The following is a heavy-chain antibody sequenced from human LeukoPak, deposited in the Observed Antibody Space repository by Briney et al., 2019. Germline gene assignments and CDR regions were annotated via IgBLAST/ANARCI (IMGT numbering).Heavy chain of an antibody. V-gene: IGHV3-48*03. CDR3: ATGIAAAAFDY. CDR1: GFTFSSYE. D-gene: IGHD6-13*01. CDR2: ISSSGSTI. Sequence: GGSLRLSCAASGFTFSSYEMNWVRQAPGKGLEWVSYISSSGSTIYYADSVKGRFTISRDHAKNSLYLQMNSLRAEETAFYYCATGIAAAAFDYWGQGTLVTVS. J-gene: IGHJ4*02.